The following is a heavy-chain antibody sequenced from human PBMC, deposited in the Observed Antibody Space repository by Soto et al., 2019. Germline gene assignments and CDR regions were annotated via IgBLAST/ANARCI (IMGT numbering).Heavy chain of an antibody. V-gene: IGHV1-69*13. CDR1: GGTFSSYA. CDR2: IIPIFGTA. CDR3: ARAIAAAGTTYYYGMDV. J-gene: IGHJ6*02. D-gene: IGHD6-13*01. Sequence: ASVKVSCKASGGTFSSYAISWVRQAPGQGLEWMGGIIPIFGTANYAQKFQGRVTITADESTSTVYMELSSLRSEDTAVYYCARAIAAAGTTYYYGMDVWGQGATVTVSS.